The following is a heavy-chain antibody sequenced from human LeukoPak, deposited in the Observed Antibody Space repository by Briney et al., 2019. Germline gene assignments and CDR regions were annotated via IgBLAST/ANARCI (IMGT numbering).Heavy chain of an antibody. Sequence: GGSLRLSCAASGFTLSTYAMSWVRQTPGKGLEWVAATSSSDAGTYHADSVRGRFTISRDNSKNTLYLQMNSLRAEDTAVYYCAKGRRYDILTGYYVSEVDPWGQGTLVTVSS. CDR3: AKGRRYDILTGYYVSEVDP. V-gene: IGHV3-23*01. CDR2: TSSSDAGT. J-gene: IGHJ5*02. CDR1: GFTLSTYA. D-gene: IGHD3-9*01.